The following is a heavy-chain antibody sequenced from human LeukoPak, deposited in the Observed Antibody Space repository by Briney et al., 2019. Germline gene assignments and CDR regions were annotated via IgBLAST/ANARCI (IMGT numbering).Heavy chain of an antibody. CDR2: INNDGSST. V-gene: IGHV3-74*01. D-gene: IGHD2-2*01. CDR1: GFTFSNYW. J-gene: IGHJ5*02. Sequence: GGSLRLSCAASGFTFSNYWMHWVRQAPGKGLVWVSRINNDGSSTTYAVSVKGRFTISRDNAKNTLYLQMNSLRAEDTAVYYCARGSTASFDPWGQGTLVAVSS. CDR3: ARGSTASFDP.